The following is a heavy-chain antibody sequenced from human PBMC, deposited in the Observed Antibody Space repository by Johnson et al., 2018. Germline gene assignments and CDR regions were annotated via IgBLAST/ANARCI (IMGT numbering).Heavy chain of an antibody. CDR1: GFTFSSYW. J-gene: IGHJ6*03. D-gene: IGHD6-6*01. CDR3: ASIEYSSSLHYYYYMDV. V-gene: IGHV3-74*01. CDR2: INSDGSST. Sequence: VQLQESGGGLVQPGGSLRLSCAASGFTFSSYWMHWVRQAPGKGLVWVSRINSDGSSTSYADSVKGRFTISRDNAKNTLYLQMNSLRAEDTAVYYCASIEYSSSLHYYYYMDVWGKGTTVTVSS.